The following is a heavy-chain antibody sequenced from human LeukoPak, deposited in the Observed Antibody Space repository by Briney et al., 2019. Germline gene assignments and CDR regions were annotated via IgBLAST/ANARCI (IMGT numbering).Heavy chain of an antibody. CDR3: AKDRGAQRWLQFIFDAFDI. Sequence: GGSLRLSCAASGFTFSSYAMSWVRQAPGKGLEWVSAISGSGGSTYYADSVKGRFTISRDNSKNTLYLQTNSLRAEDTAVYYCAKDRGAQRWLQFIFDAFDIWGQGTMVTVSS. CDR2: ISGSGGST. V-gene: IGHV3-23*01. CDR1: GFTFSSYA. J-gene: IGHJ3*02. D-gene: IGHD5-24*01.